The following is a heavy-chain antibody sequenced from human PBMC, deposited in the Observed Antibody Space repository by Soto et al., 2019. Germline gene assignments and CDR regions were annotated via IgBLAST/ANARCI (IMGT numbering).Heavy chain of an antibody. V-gene: IGHV3-48*03. CDR3: ARESFXAXPNFFDY. D-gene: IGHD3-16*01. CDR2: IGLSGDTM. Sequence: QPGGSLRLSCAVSGFSFTNYEMNWVRQAPGKGLEWIAYIGLSGDTMYYADSVKGRFTISRDHAKNSLELQMNSLRADDTALYYCARESFXAXPNFFDYWGRGTQVTVSS. J-gene: IGHJ4*02. CDR1: GFSFTNYE.